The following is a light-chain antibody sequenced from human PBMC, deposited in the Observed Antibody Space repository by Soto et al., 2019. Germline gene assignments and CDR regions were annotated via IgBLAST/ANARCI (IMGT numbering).Light chain of an antibody. J-gene: IGKJ2*01. CDR2: AIS. V-gene: IGKV1-6*01. CDR3: LQDYGYPYT. Sequence: ALQMTQSPSSLSASVGDRVTITCRASQDVRNDLGWYQQKPGRAPKLLIYAISSLHRGVPSRFSGSGSGTDFTLTISSLQPEDSATYYCLQDYGYPYTFGQGTKVEIK. CDR1: QDVRND.